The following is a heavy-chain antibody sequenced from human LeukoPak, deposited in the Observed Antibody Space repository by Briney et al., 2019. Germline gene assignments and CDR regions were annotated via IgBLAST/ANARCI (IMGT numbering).Heavy chain of an antibody. D-gene: IGHD5-18*01. J-gene: IGHJ4*02. CDR3: ASIVDTAMVTLGYYFDY. CDR1: GFAFSNYA. V-gene: IGHV3-23*01. Sequence: GGSLRPSCAASGFAFSNYAMNWVRQPPGKGLEWVSVMSGSGDSTYYADSVKGRFTISRDNSKNTLYLQMNSLRAEDTAVYYCASIVDTAMVTLGYYFDYWGQGTLVTVSS. CDR2: MSGSGDST.